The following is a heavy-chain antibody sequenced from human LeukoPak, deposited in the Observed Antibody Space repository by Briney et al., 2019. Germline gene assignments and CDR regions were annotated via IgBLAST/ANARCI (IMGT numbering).Heavy chain of an antibody. CDR3: ARDPPLGYCSGGSCDGN. D-gene: IGHD2-15*01. Sequence: GGSLRLSCTASGFTFSSYWMSWVRQAPGKGLEWVANIKQDGSEKYYVDSVKGRFTISTDNAKNSLYLQMNSLRAEDTAVYYCARDPPLGYCSGGSCDGNWGQGTLVTVSS. J-gene: IGHJ4*02. V-gene: IGHV3-7*01. CDR1: GFTFSSYW. CDR2: IKQDGSEK.